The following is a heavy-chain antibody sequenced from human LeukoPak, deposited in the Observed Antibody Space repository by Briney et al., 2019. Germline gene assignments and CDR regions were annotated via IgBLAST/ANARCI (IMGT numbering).Heavy chain of an antibody. J-gene: IGHJ4*02. CDR2: IKQDGRDT. CDR1: GFTLNTHW. D-gene: IGHD2-8*01. CDR3: AREGVDIVLIFG. V-gene: IGHV3-7*01. Sequence: PGGSLRLSCAASGFTLNTHWMSWVRQAPGKGLEWVANIKQDGRDTYYVDSVKGRFTISRDNAKNSLYLQMNSLRAEDTAVYYCAREGVDIVLIFGWGQGTLVTVSS.